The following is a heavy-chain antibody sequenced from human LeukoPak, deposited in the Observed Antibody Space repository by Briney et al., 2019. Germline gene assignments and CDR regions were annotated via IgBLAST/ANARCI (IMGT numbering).Heavy chain of an antibody. D-gene: IGHD2-8*01. V-gene: IGHV1-18*01. CDR3: ASCHCTNGVCYGECEYFQH. CDR2: ISAYNGNT. J-gene: IGHJ1*01. Sequence: ASVKVSCKASVGTFTSYAISWVRQAPGQGLEWMGWISAYNGNTNYAQKLQGRLTLTTDTSTSTAYMELRSLRSDDTAVYYCASCHCTNGVCYGECEYFQHWGQGTLVTVSS. CDR1: VGTFTSYA.